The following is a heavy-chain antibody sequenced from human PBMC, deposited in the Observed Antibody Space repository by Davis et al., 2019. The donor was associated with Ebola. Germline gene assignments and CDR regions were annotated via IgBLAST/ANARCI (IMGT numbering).Heavy chain of an antibody. V-gene: IGHV3-48*02. Sequence: GESLKISCAASGFTFSSYSMNWVRQAPGKGLEWVSFISTSSSTIYYADSVTGRFTISRDNAKNSLYLQMNSLGDEDTAVYYCARYIAAAVYWGQGTLVTVSS. J-gene: IGHJ4*02. CDR3: ARYIAAAVY. CDR1: GFTFSSYS. CDR2: ISTSSSTI. D-gene: IGHD6-13*01.